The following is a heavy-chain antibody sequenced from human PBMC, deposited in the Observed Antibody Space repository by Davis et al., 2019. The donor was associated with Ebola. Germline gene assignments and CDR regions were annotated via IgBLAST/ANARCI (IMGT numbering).Heavy chain of an antibody. CDR3: ARDAEYSGYDFDYYGMDV. CDR2: ISSSSSYI. V-gene: IGHV3-21*01. Sequence: GESLKISCAASGFTFSSYSMNWVRQAPGKGLEWVSSISSSSSYIYYADSVKGRFTISRDNAKNSLYLQMNSLRAEDTAVYYCARDAEYSGYDFDYYGMDVWGQGTTVTVSS. CDR1: GFTFSSYS. J-gene: IGHJ6*02. D-gene: IGHD5-12*01.